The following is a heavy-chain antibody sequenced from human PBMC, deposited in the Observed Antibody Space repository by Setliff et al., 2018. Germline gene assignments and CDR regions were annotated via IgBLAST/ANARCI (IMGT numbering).Heavy chain of an antibody. CDR3: ARRPEVIGSGNFVRNFFDP. CDR1: GVSLRSSGVG. D-gene: IGHD3-10*01. Sequence: SGPTLVNPTQTLTLTCTFSGVSLRSSGVGVGWIRQPPGKALEWLAVIYWSGERRYSPSLRSRLSITWDTSKNQVVLTMTNVDPAETGTYYWARRPEVIGSGNFVRNFFDPWGQGTLVTVSS. J-gene: IGHJ5*02. CDR2: IYWSGER. V-gene: IGHV2-5*01.